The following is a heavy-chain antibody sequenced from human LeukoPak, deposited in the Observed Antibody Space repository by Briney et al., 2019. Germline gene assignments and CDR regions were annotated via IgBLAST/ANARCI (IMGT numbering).Heavy chain of an antibody. V-gene: IGHV1-8*01. D-gene: IGHD7-27*01. CDR2: MSPNSGNT. CDR3: ARGPPNWGYDY. CDR1: GYTFTSYD. J-gene: IGHJ4*02. Sequence: GAPVKVSFKASGYTFTSYDINWVRQATGQGPEWMGWMSPNSGNTGYAQKFQGRVTMTRSTSMSTAYMELSSLRSEDTAVYYCARGPPNWGYDYWGQGTLVTVSS.